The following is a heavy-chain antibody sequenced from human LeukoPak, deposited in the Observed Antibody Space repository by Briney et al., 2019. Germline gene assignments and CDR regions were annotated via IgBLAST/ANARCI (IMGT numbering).Heavy chain of an antibody. CDR2: ISSSSSYI. D-gene: IGHD3-22*01. J-gene: IGHJ4*02. CDR3: AKDFSFYYDSSGYYPGGGYFDY. V-gene: IGHV3-21*04. Sequence: GGSLRLSCAASGFTFSSYSMNWVRQAPGKGLEWVSSISSSSSYIYYADSVKGRFTISRDNAKNSLYLQMNSLRAEDTAVYYCAKDFSFYYDSSGYYPGGGYFDYWGQGTLVTVSS. CDR1: GFTFSSYS.